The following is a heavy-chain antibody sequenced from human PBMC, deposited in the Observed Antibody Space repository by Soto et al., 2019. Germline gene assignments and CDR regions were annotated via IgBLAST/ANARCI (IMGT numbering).Heavy chain of an antibody. CDR3: ARDRIAGSKYYYGMDV. CDR2: IIPIFGTE. Sequence: QVQLVQSGAEVKKPGSSVRVSCKASGGTFSSYAISWVRQAPGQGLEWMGGIIPIFGTENYAQKFQGRVTITADESTSTADMELSSLRSEYTAVYYCARDRIAGSKYYYGMDVWGQGTTVTVSS. CDR1: GGTFSSYA. J-gene: IGHJ6*02. V-gene: IGHV1-69*01. D-gene: IGHD6-13*01.